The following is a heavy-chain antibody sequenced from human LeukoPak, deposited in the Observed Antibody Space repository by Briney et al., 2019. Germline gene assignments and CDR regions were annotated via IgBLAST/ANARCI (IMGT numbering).Heavy chain of an antibody. CDR3: ASCIKVSRSFDS. D-gene: IGHD2-15*01. V-gene: IGHV4-59*06. J-gene: IGHJ4*02. CDR2: IYYSGST. CDR1: GDSMSSYY. Sequence: SETLSLTCTVSGDSMSSYYWSWIRQPPGKGLEWIGYIYYSGSTYYNPSLKSRVTISVDTSKNQFSLKLSSVTAADTAVYYCASCIKVSRSFDSWGQGTLITVSS.